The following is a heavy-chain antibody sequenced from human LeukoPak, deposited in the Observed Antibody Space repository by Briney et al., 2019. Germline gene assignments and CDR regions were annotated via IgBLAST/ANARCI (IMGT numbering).Heavy chain of an antibody. D-gene: IGHD3-3*01. V-gene: IGHV1-8*03. CDR1: GYTFTSYD. J-gene: IGHJ4*02. Sequence: ASVKVSCKASGYTFTSYDNNWVRQATGQGLEWMGWMNPNSGNTGYAQKFQGRVTITRNTSISTAYMELSSLRSEDTAVYYCARGYDFWSGYYWYFDYWGQGTLVTVSS. CDR2: MNPNSGNT. CDR3: ARGYDFWSGYYWYFDY.